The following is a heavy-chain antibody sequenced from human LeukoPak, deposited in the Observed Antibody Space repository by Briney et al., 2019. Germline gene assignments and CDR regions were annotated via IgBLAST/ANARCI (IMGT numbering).Heavy chain of an antibody. D-gene: IGHD3-22*01. Sequence: SETLSLTCTVSGYSISSGYHWGWIRQPPGKGLEWIGSIYHSGSTYYNPSLKSRVTISVDTSKNQFSLKVSSVTAADTAVYYCARALDYYDSSGYYSYYYYMDVWGKGTTVTVSS. CDR2: IYHSGST. CDR3: ARALDYYDSSGYYSYYYYMDV. V-gene: IGHV4-38-2*02. CDR1: GYSISSGYH. J-gene: IGHJ6*03.